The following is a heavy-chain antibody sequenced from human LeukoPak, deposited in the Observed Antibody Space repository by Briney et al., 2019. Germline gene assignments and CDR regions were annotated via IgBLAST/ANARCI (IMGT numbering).Heavy chain of an antibody. CDR3: ARCDDSRGYQLDY. CDR2: IYYSGST. Sequence: SQTLSLTCTVSGGSISSGDYYWSWIRQPPGKGLEWIGYIYYSGSTYYNPSLKSRVTISVDTSKNQFSLKLSSVTAADTAVYYCARCDDSRGYQLDYWGQGALVTVSS. V-gene: IGHV4-30-4*08. J-gene: IGHJ4*02. CDR1: GGSISSGDYY. D-gene: IGHD3-22*01.